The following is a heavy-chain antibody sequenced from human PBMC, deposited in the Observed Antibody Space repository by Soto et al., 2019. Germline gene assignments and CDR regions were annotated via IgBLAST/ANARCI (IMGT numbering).Heavy chain of an antibody. CDR3: AAPRNEYGSGVSWFTYGMDI. CDR2: LDGAGGST. CDR1: GFTFSDFA. D-gene: IGHD3-10*01. Sequence: LRLSCLASGFTFSDFAMTWVRHVPGRGLEWVASLDGAGGSTYYAESVRGRFSISRDNSQNTLFLQMKRLTVDDTAIYYCAAPRNEYGSGVSWFTYGMDIWGQGTTVTVSS. J-gene: IGHJ6*02. V-gene: IGHV3-23*01.